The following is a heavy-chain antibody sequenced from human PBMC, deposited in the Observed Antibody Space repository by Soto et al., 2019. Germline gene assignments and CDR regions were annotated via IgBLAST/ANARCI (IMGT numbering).Heavy chain of an antibody. CDR1: GGSINNYY. CDR2: IYYSGGT. J-gene: IGHJ4*02. V-gene: IGHV4-59*01. Sequence: QVQLQESGPGLVKPSETLSLTCTVSGGSINNYYWSWIRQPPGKGLEWIGYIYYSGGTNYNPSLKSRVTISVDTSKNRFSLKLSSVTAADTAVYYCARVISVYSSPVYFDYWGQGTLVTVSS. CDR3: ARVISVYSSPVYFDY. D-gene: IGHD6-13*01.